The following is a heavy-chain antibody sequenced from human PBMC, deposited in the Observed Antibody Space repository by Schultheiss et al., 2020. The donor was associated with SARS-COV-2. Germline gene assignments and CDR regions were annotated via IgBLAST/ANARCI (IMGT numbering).Heavy chain of an antibody. Sequence: SETLSLTCAVYGGSFSGYYWSWIRQPPGKGLEWIGYIYYSGSTNYNPSLKSRVTISVDTSKNQFSLKLSSVTAADTAVYYCARTLPSYYYYDMDVWGQGTTVTVSS. J-gene: IGHJ6*02. CDR1: GGSFSGYY. CDR3: ARTLPSYYYYDMDV. D-gene: IGHD2-2*01. V-gene: IGHV4-59*08. CDR2: IYYSGST.